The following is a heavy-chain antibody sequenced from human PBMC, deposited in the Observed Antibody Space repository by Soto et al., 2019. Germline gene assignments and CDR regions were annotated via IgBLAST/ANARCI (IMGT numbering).Heavy chain of an antibody. Sequence: QVQLVQSGAEMQQPGASVRVSCKASGGTFSKYAFSWVRQAPGQGLEWLGGTIPMFGTPNYAQKFQGRVAISAEDATATVYMEFCSLRSEDTAVYFCARPLRDRNYYYGMAVWGQGTTVTGSS. CDR3: ARPLRDRNYYYGMAV. CDR2: TIPMFGTP. CDR1: GGTFSKYA. V-gene: IGHV1-69*01. D-gene: IGHD3-22*01. J-gene: IGHJ6*02.